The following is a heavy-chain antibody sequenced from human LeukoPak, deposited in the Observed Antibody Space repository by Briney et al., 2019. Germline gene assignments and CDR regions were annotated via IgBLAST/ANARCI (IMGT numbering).Heavy chain of an antibody. CDR1: GYIFTNYW. J-gene: IGHJ4*02. CDR3: ARRRDLYPGSYYPFDY. Sequence: GESLKISCKGFGYIFTNYWIGWVRQMPGKGLEWMGIIYPDDSDTRYSPSFQGQVTISADKSISTAYLQWSSLKASDTAMYYCARRRDLYPGSYYPFDYWGQGTLVTVSS. V-gene: IGHV5-51*01. CDR2: IYPDDSDT. D-gene: IGHD1-26*01.